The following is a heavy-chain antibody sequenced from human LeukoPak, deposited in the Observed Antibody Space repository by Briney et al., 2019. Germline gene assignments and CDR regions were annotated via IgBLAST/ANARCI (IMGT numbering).Heavy chain of an antibody. J-gene: IGHJ4*02. CDR2: ISYDGSNK. D-gene: IGHD6-19*01. CDR1: GFTFSSYA. V-gene: IGHV3-30*04. Sequence: GGSLRLSCAASGFTFSSYAMSWVRQAPGKGLEWVAVISYDGSNKYYADSVKGRFTISRDNSKNTLYLQTNSLRAEDTAVYYCARGFVAVAGGGYWGQGTLVTVSS. CDR3: ARGFVAVAGGGY.